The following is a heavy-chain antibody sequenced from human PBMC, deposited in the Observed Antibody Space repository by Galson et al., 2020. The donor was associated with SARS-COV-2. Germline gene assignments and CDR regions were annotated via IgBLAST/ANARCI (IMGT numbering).Heavy chain of an antibody. J-gene: IGHJ4*02. Sequence: GGSLRLSCAASGFTFDDYAMHWVRQAPGKGLEWVSGISWNSGGIGYADSVKGRFTISRDNAKNSLYLQMNSLRAEDTALYYCAKDTNYYDSSGYDYWGQGTLVTVSS. CDR3: AKDTNYYDSSGYDY. D-gene: IGHD3-22*01. CDR2: ISWNSGGI. CDR1: GFTFDDYA. V-gene: IGHV3-9*01.